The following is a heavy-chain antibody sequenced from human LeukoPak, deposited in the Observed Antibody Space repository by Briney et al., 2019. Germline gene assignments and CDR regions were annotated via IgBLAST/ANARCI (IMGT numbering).Heavy chain of an antibody. D-gene: IGHD2-15*01. CDR1: GGTFSSYA. V-gene: IGHV1-69*04. Sequence: ASVKVSCKASGGTFSSYAISWVRQAPGQGLEWMGRIIPILGIANYAQKFQGRVTITADKSTSTAYMELSSLRSEDTAVYYCARDLLHCSGGSCYSDYWGQGTLVTVSS. J-gene: IGHJ4*02. CDR2: IIPILGIA. CDR3: ARDLLHCSGGSCYSDY.